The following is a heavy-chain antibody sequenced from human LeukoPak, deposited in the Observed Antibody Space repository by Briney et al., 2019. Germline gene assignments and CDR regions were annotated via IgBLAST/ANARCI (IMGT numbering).Heavy chain of an antibody. V-gene: IGHV3-74*01. CDR3: IRDLRDHDY. Sequence: GGSLRLSCAASGFTFSTYWMHWVRQPPGKGLVWVSRINGDGTQTNYADSVKGRLTVSRDNAKNTLYLQMNSLRADDTAVYFCIRDLRDHDYWGQGALVTVSS. CDR1: GFTFSTYW. CDR2: INGDGTQT. J-gene: IGHJ4*02.